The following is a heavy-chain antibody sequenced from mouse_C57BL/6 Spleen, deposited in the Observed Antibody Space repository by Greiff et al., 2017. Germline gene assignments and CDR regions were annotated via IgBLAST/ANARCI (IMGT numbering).Heavy chain of an antibody. D-gene: IGHD2-1*01. CDR2: INPNYGTT. J-gene: IGHJ4*01. CDR1: GYSFTDYN. V-gene: IGHV1-39*01. Sequence: VQLKQSGPELVKPGASVKISCKASGYSFTDYNMNWVKQSTGKSLEWIGVINPNYGTTSYNQKFKGKATLTVDKSSSTAYMQLNSLTSEDSAVYYCASFYYGNYSSFYYAMDYWGQGTSVTVSS. CDR3: ASFYYGNYSSFYYAMDY.